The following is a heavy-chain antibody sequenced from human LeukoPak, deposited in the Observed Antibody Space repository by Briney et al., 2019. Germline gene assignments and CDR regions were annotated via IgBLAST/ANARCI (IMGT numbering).Heavy chain of an antibody. CDR2: ICSSSSYI. Sequence: PGGSLRLSCAASGFTFSSYSMNWVRQAPGKGLEWVSSICSSSSYIYYADSVKGRFTISRDNAKNSLYLQMNSLRAEDTAVYYCARGTVEMATISYWGQGTLVTVSS. V-gene: IGHV3-21*01. J-gene: IGHJ4*02. CDR3: ARGTVEMATISY. CDR1: GFTFSSYS. D-gene: IGHD5-24*01.